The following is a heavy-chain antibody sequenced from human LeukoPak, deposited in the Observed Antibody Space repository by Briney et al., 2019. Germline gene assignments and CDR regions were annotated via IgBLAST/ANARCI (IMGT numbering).Heavy chain of an antibody. J-gene: IGHJ4*02. D-gene: IGHD3-10*01. CDR3: ARDPLLSHQRGYFDS. CDR1: GFTFSNYA. V-gene: IGHV3-30-3*01. CDR2: ISYDGSNK. Sequence: GGSLRLSCAVSGFTFSNYAMHWVRQAPGKGLEWVAVISYDGSNKYYADSLKGRFTISRDNSKNTLYLQMNSLRAEDTAVYFCARDPLLSHQRGYFDSWGQGTLSPSPQ.